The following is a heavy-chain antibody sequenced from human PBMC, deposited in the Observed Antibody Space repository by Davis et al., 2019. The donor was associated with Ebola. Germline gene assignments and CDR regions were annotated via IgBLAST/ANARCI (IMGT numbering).Heavy chain of an antibody. J-gene: IGHJ4*02. CDR1: GGSISTSSYY. CDR3: ARTTEVDY. Sequence: MPSETLSLTCTVSGGSISTSSYYWGWIRQPPGKGLEWIGSMSYSGRAYYNPSVKSRVTLSVDTSKNQFSLKMNSMTAADTAVYFCARTTEVDYWGQGTVVTVSS. V-gene: IGHV4-39*01. CDR2: MSYSGRA. D-gene: IGHD4-23*01.